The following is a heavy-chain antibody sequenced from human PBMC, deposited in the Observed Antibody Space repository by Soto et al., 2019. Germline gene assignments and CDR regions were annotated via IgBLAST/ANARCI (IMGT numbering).Heavy chain of an antibody. V-gene: IGHV4-39*01. Sequence: PSDTLSLTCTVSGGSISSSSYYWGWIRQPPGKGLEWIGSIYYSGSTYYNPSLKSRVTISVDTSKNQFSLKLSSVTAADTAVYYCARHDGICSGGSCYSEWFDPWGQGTLVTVSS. D-gene: IGHD2-15*01. CDR3: ARHDGICSGGSCYSEWFDP. J-gene: IGHJ5*02. CDR2: IYYSGST. CDR1: GGSISSSSYY.